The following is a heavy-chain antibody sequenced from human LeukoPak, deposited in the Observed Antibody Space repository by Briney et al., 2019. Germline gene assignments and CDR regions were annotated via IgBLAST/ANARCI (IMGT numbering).Heavy chain of an antibody. CDR1: GFTVSSNY. D-gene: IGHD3-3*01. Sequence: HPGGSLRLSCAASGFTVSSNYMSWVRQAPGKGLEWVSVIYSGGSTYYADSVKGRFTISRDNSKNTLYLQMNSLRAEDTAVYYCAREAIFGVVNYFDYWGQGTLVTVSS. CDR3: AREAIFGVVNYFDY. CDR2: IYSGGST. J-gene: IGHJ4*02. V-gene: IGHV3-66*01.